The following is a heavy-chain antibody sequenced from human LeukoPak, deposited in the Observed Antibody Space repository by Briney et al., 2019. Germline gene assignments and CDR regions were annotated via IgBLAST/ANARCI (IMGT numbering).Heavy chain of an antibody. CDR3: ARGDSSSWDFDY. V-gene: IGHV1-8*01. CDR2: MNPNSGNT. J-gene: IGHJ4*02. Sequence: ASVKVSCKASGYTFTSYDINWVRQAPGQGLEWMGWMNPNSGNTGYAQKFQGRVTMTRNTSISTAYMELSSLRSEDTAVYYCARGDSSSWDFDYWGQGTLVTVSS. CDR1: GYTFTSYD. D-gene: IGHD6-13*01.